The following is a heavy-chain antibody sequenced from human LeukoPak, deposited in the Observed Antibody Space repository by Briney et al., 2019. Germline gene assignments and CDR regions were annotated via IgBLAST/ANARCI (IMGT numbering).Heavy chain of an antibody. J-gene: IGHJ6*03. CDR2: IYPGDSDT. Sequence: GESLKISCKASGYSFTTYWIVWVRQMPGKGLEWMGIIYPGDSDTRYSPSSQGQVTISADKSISTAYLQWSSLKASDTAMYYCARRVTIPPYYYMDVWGKGTTVTVSS. CDR3: ARRVTIPPYYYMDV. D-gene: IGHD3-3*01. CDR1: GYSFTTYW. V-gene: IGHV5-51*01.